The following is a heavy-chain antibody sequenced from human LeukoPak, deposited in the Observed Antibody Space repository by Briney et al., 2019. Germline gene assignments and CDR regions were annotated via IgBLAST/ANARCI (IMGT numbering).Heavy chain of an antibody. D-gene: IGHD3-22*01. CDR1: GGSISSGSYY. CDR2: IYTSGST. Sequence: SETLSLTCTVSGGSISSGSYYWSWIRQPAGKGLEWIGRIYTSGSTNYNPSLKSRVTISVDTSKNQFSLKLSSVTAADTAVYYCARDTYDSSGYYPRRAYYSDYWGQGTLVTVSS. V-gene: IGHV4-61*02. J-gene: IGHJ4*02. CDR3: ARDTYDSSGYYPRRAYYSDY.